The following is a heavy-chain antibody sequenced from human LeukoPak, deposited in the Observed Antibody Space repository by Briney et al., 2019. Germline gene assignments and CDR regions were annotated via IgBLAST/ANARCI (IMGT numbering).Heavy chain of an antibody. J-gene: IGHJ6*03. CDR1: GGSISSYY. Sequence: SETLSLTCTVSGGSISSYYWSWIRQPPGKGLEWIGYIYYSGSTNYNPSLKSRVTISVDTSKNQFSLKLSSVTAADTAVYYCARVWFGEFPYYYYYMDVWGKGTTVTISS. V-gene: IGHV4-59*12. CDR3: ARVWFGEFPYYYYYMDV. CDR2: IYYSGST. D-gene: IGHD3-10*01.